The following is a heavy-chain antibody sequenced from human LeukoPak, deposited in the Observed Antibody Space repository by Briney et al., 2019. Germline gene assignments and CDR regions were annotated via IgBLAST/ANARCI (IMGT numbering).Heavy chain of an antibody. Sequence: SETLSLTCTVSGGSISSYYWSWIRQPPGKGLEWIGYIYYSGSTNYNPSLKSRVTISVDTSKNRFSLKLSSVTAADTAVYYCARHSPYYYDSSGYGLDYWGQGTLVTVSS. J-gene: IGHJ4*02. CDR3: ARHSPYYYDSSGYGLDY. CDR1: GGSISSYY. D-gene: IGHD3-22*01. V-gene: IGHV4-59*08. CDR2: IYYSGST.